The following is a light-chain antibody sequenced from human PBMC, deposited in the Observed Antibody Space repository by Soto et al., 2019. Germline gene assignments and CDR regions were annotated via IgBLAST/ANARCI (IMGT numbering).Light chain of an antibody. V-gene: IGKV3-15*01. CDR1: QSVSSSY. CDR3: QQYNNWWT. Sequence: EVVMTQSPGMLSVSPGERATLSCRASQSVSSSYLAWYQQKPGQAPRLLIYGASTRATGIPARFSGSGSGTEFTLTISSLQSEDFAVYYCQQYNNWWTFGQGTKVDNK. J-gene: IGKJ1*01. CDR2: GAS.